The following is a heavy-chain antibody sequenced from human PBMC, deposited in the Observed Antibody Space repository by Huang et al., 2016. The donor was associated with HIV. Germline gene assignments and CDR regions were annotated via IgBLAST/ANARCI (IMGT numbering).Heavy chain of an antibody. CDR2: IDDSGST. J-gene: IGHJ4*02. CDR3: ARDHHDFWRGYRRMYFFDH. CDR1: GGSISTHY. Sequence: QVQLQESGPGLVKPSETLSLTCTVSGGSISTHYWSWIRQPPGKGLEWIGSIDDSGSTNYSPSLKSRVTILLDTSKNQFSLRVNSVTAADTAMYYCARDHHDFWRGYRRMYFFDHWGQGTLVTVSS. V-gene: IGHV4-59*11. D-gene: IGHD3-3*01.